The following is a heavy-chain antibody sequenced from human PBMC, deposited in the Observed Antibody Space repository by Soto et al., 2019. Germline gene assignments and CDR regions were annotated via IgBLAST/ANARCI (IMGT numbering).Heavy chain of an antibody. D-gene: IGHD2-21*02. Sequence: GASVKVSCKASGYTFTSYYMHWVRQAPGQGLEWMGIINPSGGSTSYAQKFQGRVTMTRDTSTSTVYMELSSLRSEDTAVYYCARDVAYCGGDCYSRIAARYYYGMNVWGQETTVTVSS. CDR1: GYTFTSYY. J-gene: IGHJ6*02. V-gene: IGHV1-46*01. CDR3: ARDVAYCGGDCYSRIAARYYYGMNV. CDR2: INPSGGST.